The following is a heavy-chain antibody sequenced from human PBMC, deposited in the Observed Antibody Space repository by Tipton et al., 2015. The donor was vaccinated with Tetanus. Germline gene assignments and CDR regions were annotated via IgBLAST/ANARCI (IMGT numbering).Heavy chain of an antibody. V-gene: IGHV4-59*12. D-gene: IGHD2-2*01. J-gene: IGHJ4*02. Sequence: TLSLTCTVSGGSISSYYWSWIRQPPGKGLEWIGYIYYSGSTNYNPSLKSRVTTSVDTSKNQFSLKLSSVTAADTAVYYCAGTNIVVVPAAMFSSYYFDYWGQGTLVTVSS. CDR3: AGTNIVVVPAAMFSSYYFDY. CDR1: GGSISSYY. CDR2: IYYSGST.